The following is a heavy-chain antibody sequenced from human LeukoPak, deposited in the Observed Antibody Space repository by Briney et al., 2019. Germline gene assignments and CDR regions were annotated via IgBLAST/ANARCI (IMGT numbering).Heavy chain of an antibody. Sequence: GASVTVSCKASGGTFSSYAISWVRQAPGQGLEWMGGIIPIFGTANYAQKFQGRVTITTDESTSTAYMELSSLRSEDTAVYYCARRYSSSWGFDYWGQGTLVTVSS. V-gene: IGHV1-69*05. J-gene: IGHJ4*02. D-gene: IGHD6-13*01. CDR2: IIPIFGTA. CDR3: ARRYSSSWGFDY. CDR1: GGTFSSYA.